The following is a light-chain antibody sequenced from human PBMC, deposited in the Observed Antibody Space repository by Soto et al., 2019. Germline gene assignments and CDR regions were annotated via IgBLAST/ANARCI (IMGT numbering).Light chain of an antibody. CDR2: EAS. J-gene: IGKJ4*01. CDR1: QDIGDY. V-gene: IGKV1-27*01. CDR3: QMYNSAPQIT. Sequence: ASVGDRVTITCRASQDIGDYLAWYQQKPGKVPKVLIYEASTLQSGVPSRFSGSGSGTDFTLTISGLQPEDVATYYCQMYNSAPQITFGGGTKVDIK.